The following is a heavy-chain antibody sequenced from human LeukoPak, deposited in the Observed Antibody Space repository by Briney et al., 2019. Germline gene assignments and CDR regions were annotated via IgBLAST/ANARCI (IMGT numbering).Heavy chain of an antibody. D-gene: IGHD2-15*01. CDR2: ISGSGGST. J-gene: IGHJ6*02. V-gene: IGHV3-23*01. CDR3: AKNSQHCSGGSCYFYYYYGMDV. CDR1: GFTFSSYA. Sequence: PGGSLRLSCAASGFTFSSYAMSWVRQAPGKGLEWVSAISGSGGSTYYADSVKGRFTISRDNSKNTLYLQMNSLRAEDTAVYYCAKNSQHCSGGSCYFYYYYGMDVWGQGTTVTVSS.